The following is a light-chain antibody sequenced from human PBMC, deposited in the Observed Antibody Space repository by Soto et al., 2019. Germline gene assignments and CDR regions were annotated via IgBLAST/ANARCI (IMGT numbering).Light chain of an antibody. J-gene: IGLJ3*02. CDR2: SDD. CDR1: SSNIGSNA. Sequence: QSVLTQPPSASGTPGQRVTISCSGSSSNIGSNALSWYQHFPGTAPKVLIYSDDQRHSGVPDRFSGSKSGTSASLAISGLRAEDEADYFCAAWGDSLNTWVFGGGTKLTVL. V-gene: IGLV1-44*01. CDR3: AAWGDSLNTWV.